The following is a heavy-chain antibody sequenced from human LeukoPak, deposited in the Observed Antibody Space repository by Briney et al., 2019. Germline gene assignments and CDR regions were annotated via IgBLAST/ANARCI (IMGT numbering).Heavy chain of an antibody. D-gene: IGHD2-15*01. J-gene: IGHJ6*04. CDR2: IYYSGST. CDR3: ARGPAYYCSGGSCPSGFYYYYGMGV. Sequence: SETLSLTCTVSGGSVSRGSYYWSWIRRPPGKGLEWSGYIYYSGSTNYNPSLKSRVTISVDTSKNQFSLKRSSVTAADTAVYYCARGPAYYCSGGSCPSGFYYYYGMGVWGKGTTVTVSS. CDR1: GGSVSRGSYY. V-gene: IGHV4-61*01.